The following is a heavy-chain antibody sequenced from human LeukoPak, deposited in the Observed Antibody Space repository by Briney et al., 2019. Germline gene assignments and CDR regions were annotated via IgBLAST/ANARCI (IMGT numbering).Heavy chain of an antibody. CDR1: GGSISSSSYY. Sequence: SETLSLTCTVSGGSISSSSYYWGWIRQPPGKGLEWIGSIYYSGSTYYNPSLKSRVTISVDTSKNQFSLKLSSVTAADTAVYYCARRLLLWFRESPYYFDYWGQGTLVTVSS. CDR2: IYYSGST. V-gene: IGHV4-39*07. J-gene: IGHJ4*02. CDR3: ARRLLLWFRESPYYFDY. D-gene: IGHD3-10*01.